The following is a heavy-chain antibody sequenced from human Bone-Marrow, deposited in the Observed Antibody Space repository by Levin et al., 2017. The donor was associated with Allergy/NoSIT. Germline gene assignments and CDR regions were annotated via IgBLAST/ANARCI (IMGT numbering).Heavy chain of an antibody. CDR1: GFTFSSYW. CDR2: INSDGSDT. J-gene: IGHJ6*03. V-gene: IGHV3-74*01. D-gene: IGHD4-17*01. Sequence: PGGSLRLSCAASGFTFSSYWMHWVRQAPGKGLVWVSRINSDGSDTSYADSVKGRFTISRDTAKNTLYLQMNSLRAEDTAVYYCARGRQAVTNYKGYYYYYYMDVWGKGTTVTVSS. CDR3: ARGRQAVTNYKGYYYYYYMDV.